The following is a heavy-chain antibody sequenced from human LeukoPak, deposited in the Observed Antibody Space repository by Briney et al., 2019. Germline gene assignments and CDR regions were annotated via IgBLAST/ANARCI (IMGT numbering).Heavy chain of an antibody. J-gene: IGHJ4*02. D-gene: IGHD5-12*01. V-gene: IGHV3-30*02. CDR2: IRYDGSRK. CDR3: AREVGTWYYFDR. CDR1: GFIFSSYG. Sequence: RPGGSLRLSCAASGFIFSSYGMHWVRQAPDKGLEWVAFIRYDGSRKYHADSVKGRFTVSRDNAKNSLYLQMNSLRAEDTAVYYCAREVGTWYYFDRWGQGTPVTVSS.